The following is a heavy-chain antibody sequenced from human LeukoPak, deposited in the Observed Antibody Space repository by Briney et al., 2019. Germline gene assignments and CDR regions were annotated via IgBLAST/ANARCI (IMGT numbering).Heavy chain of an antibody. CDR1: GVSINNYY. J-gene: IGHJ4*02. V-gene: IGHV4-4*07. CDR2: MYTSGTT. D-gene: IGHD2-15*01. Sequence: SETLSLTCTVSGVSINNYYWSWIRQPAGKGLEWIGRMYTSGTTNYNPSLKSRVTMSVDTSKNQFSLKLTSVTAADTAVYYCARDDSYYSAYDYWGQGTLVTVSS. CDR3: ARDDSYYSAYDY.